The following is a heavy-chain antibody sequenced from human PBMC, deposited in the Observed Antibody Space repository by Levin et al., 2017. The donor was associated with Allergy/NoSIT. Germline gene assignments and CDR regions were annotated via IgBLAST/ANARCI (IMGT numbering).Heavy chain of an antibody. V-gene: IGHV1-18*01. CDR1: GYTFSSYG. CDR2: ISAYNGNT. D-gene: IGHD1-26*01. Sequence: ASVKVSCKASGYTFSSYGISWVRQAPGQGLEWMGWISAYNGNTNYAQKVQGRVTMTTDTSTSTAYMELRSLRSDDTAVYYCARAPLGGALIAIDYWGQGTLVTVSS. J-gene: IGHJ4*02. CDR3: ARAPLGGALIAIDY.